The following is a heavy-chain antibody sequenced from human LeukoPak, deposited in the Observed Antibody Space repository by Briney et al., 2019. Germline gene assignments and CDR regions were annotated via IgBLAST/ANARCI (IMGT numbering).Heavy chain of an antibody. V-gene: IGHV4-34*01. CDR3: ARVPRYSSGWYGERWFDP. Sequence: PSETLSLTCAVYGGSFSGYYWSWIRQPPGKGLEWIGEINHSGSTNYNPSLKSRVTISVDTSKNQFSLKLSSVTAADTAVYYCARVPRYSSGWYGERWFDPWGQGTLVTVSS. J-gene: IGHJ5*02. CDR2: INHSGST. CDR1: GGSFSGYY. D-gene: IGHD6-19*01.